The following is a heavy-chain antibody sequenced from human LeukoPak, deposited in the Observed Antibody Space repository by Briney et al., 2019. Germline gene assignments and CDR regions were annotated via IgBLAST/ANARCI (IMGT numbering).Heavy chain of an antibody. J-gene: IGHJ6*02. CDR1: GYTPTSYG. D-gene: IGHD5-12*01. CDR3: ARPLKPQDRGSARYYYYGMDV. V-gene: IGHV1-18*01. Sequence: ASVKVSCKASGYTPTSYGISWVRQAPGQGLEWMGWISAYNDNTNYAQKLQGRVTMTTDTSTGTAYMELRSLRSDDTAVYYCARPLKPQDRGSARYYYYGMDVWGQGTTVTVSS. CDR2: ISAYNDNT.